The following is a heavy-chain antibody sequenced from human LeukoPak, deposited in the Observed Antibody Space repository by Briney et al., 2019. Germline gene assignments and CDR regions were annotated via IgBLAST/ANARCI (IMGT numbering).Heavy chain of an antibody. Sequence: GGSLRLSCAASGFTFSSYWMHWVRQAPGKGLVWVSRINSDGSSTSYADSVKGRFTISRDNAKNTLYLQMNSLRAEDTAVYYCARGWRVYDFWSGYYDYWGQGTLVTVSS. D-gene: IGHD3-3*01. CDR3: ARGWRVYDFWSGYYDY. CDR1: GFTFSSYW. V-gene: IGHV3-74*01. J-gene: IGHJ4*02. CDR2: INSDGSST.